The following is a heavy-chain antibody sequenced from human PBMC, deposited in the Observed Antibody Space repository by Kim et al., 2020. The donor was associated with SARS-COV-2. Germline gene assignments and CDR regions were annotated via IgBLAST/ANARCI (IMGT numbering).Heavy chain of an antibody. V-gene: IGHV1-69*01. Sequence: SAQKFQGRVTITADESTSTAYMELSSLRSEDTAVYYCAIRTGTTPLGGPRWGQGTLVTVSS. CDR3: AIRTGTTPLGGPR. D-gene: IGHD1-1*01. J-gene: IGHJ4*02.